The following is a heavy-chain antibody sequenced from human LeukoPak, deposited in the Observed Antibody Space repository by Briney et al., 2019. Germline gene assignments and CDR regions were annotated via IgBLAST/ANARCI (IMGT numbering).Heavy chain of an antibody. CDR2: IVVGSGNT. V-gene: IGHV1-58*01. CDR3: AADLISYYYDSSGYYRYDY. D-gene: IGHD3-22*01. J-gene: IGHJ4*02. CDR1: GFTFTSSA. Sequence: SVTVSCKASGFTFTSSAVQWVRQARGQRLEWIGWIVVGSGNTNYAQKFQERVTITRDMSTSTAYMELSSLRSEDTAVYYCAADLISYYYDSSGYYRYDYWGQGTLVTVSS.